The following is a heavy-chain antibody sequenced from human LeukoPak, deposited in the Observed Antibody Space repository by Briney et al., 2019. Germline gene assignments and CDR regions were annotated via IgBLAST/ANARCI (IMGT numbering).Heavy chain of an antibody. Sequence: GGSLRLSCAASGFTFSSYRMNWVRQAPGKGLEWVSSISRSSSDIYYADSVKGRFTISRDNAKNSLYLQMNSLRAEDTAVYYCARVGSIAAAGTPDYWGQGTLVTVSS. D-gene: IGHD6-13*01. CDR3: ARVGSIAAAGTPDY. CDR2: ISRSSSDI. CDR1: GFTFSSYR. V-gene: IGHV3-21*01. J-gene: IGHJ4*02.